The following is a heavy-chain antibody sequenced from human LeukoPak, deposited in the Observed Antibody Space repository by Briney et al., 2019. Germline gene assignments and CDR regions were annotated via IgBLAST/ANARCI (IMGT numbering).Heavy chain of an antibody. D-gene: IGHD3-3*01. Sequence: SETLSLTCTVSGGSISSYYWSWLRQPPGKGLEWIGYIYYSGSTNYNPSLKSRVTISVDTSKNQFSLKLSSVTAADTAVYYCARLIAYYDFWSGYFPYYFDYWGQGTLVTVSS. V-gene: IGHV4-59*01. CDR2: IYYSGST. J-gene: IGHJ4*02. CDR3: ARLIAYYDFWSGYFPYYFDY. CDR1: GGSISSYY.